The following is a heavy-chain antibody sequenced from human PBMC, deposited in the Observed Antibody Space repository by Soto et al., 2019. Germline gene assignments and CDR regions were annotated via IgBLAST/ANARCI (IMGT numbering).Heavy chain of an antibody. V-gene: IGHV4-31*06. CDR1: GASINSRTDY. CDR3: AGSSGGFGGLKV. D-gene: IGHD3-10*01. Sequence: QVQLQESGPGLVKPSQTLSLTCTVSGASINSRTDYWTWVRQHPGEGLEWIGYFFDSGTAHYNPSLKSRVTISVETLKNHLPPNITSVTAGGKAVLFLAGSSGGFGGLKVWGQGTLVVVSS. J-gene: IGHJ4*02. CDR2: FFDSGTA.